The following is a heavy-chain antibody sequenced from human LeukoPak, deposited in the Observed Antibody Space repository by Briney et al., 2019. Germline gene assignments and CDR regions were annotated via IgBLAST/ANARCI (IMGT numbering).Heavy chain of an antibody. D-gene: IGHD4-23*01. J-gene: IGHJ4*02. CDR3: ASIYGGFDY. CDR2: ISSSSSYI. CDR1: GFTFSTYT. V-gene: IGHV3-21*06. Sequence: GGSLRLSCAASGFTFSTYTMTWVRQAPGKGLEWVSSISSSSSYIYYAASAKGRFTISRDNAKNSVFLQMNSLRAEDTAVYFCASIYGGFDYWGQGSLVTVSS.